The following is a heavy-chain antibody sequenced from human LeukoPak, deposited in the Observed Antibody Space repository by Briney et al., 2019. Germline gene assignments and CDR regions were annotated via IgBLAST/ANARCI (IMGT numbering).Heavy chain of an antibody. CDR1: GGSISSYY. V-gene: IGHV4-59*01. CDR3: ARDRSPPQSGRITIFGVDLGDAFDI. J-gene: IGHJ3*02. D-gene: IGHD3-3*01. CDR2: IYYSGST. Sequence: SETLSLACTVSGGSISSYYWSWVRQPPGKGLEWIGYIYYSGSTNYNPSLKSRVTISVDTSKNQFSLKLSSVTAADTAVYYCARDRSPPQSGRITIFGVDLGDAFDIWGQGTMVTVSS.